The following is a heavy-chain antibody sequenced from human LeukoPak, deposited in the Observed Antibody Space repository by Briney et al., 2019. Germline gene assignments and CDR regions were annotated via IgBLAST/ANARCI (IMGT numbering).Heavy chain of an antibody. CDR2: IGGDGSAT. CDR3: AKWRTAHSGYDSEDAFDI. V-gene: IGHV3-74*01. D-gene: IGHD5-12*01. Sequence: PGGSLRLSCAASGFTFSSYSMQWVRQAPGEGLVWVSRIGGDGSATTYADSVKGRFTISRDNAKNSLYLQMNSLRAEDTAVYYCAKWRTAHSGYDSEDAFDIWGQGTLVTVSS. CDR1: GFTFSSYS. J-gene: IGHJ3*02.